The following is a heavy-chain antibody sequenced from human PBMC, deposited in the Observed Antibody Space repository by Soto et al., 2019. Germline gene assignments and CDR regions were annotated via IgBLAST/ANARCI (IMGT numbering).Heavy chain of an antibody. D-gene: IGHD6-6*01. V-gene: IGHV4-59*08. CDR3: ATDCLYSSSSHCIDY. J-gene: IGHJ4*02. CDR2: IYYSGST. Sequence: PSETLSLTCTVSGGSISSYYWSWIRQPPGKGLEWIGYIYYSGSTNYNPSLKSRVTISVDTSKNQFSLKLSSVTAADTAVYYCATDCLYSSSSHCIDYWGQGTLVTVSS. CDR1: GGSISSYY.